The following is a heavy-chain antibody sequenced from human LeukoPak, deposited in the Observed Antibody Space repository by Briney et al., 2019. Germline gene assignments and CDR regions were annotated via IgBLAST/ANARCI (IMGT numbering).Heavy chain of an antibody. CDR2: IIPIFGTA. J-gene: IGHJ6*03. CDR3: ARDSPMVVTPNYYMDV. Sequence: SVKVFCKASGGTFSSYAISWVRQAPGQGLEWMGRIIPIFGTANYAQKFQGRVTITTDESTSTAYMELSSLRSEDTAVYYCARDSPMVVTPNYYMDVWGKGTTVTVSS. CDR1: GGTFSSYA. D-gene: IGHD4-23*01. V-gene: IGHV1-69*05.